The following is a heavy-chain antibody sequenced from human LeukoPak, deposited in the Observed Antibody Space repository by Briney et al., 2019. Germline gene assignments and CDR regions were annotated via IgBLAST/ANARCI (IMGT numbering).Heavy chain of an antibody. V-gene: IGHV3-48*01. Sequence: GGSLRLSCAASGFTFSSYSMNWVRQAPGKGLEWVAYISSSSSTIYYADSVKGRFTISTDNANNSVHLQMNNLRAEDTAVYYCARSLRNAFDIWGQGTMVTVSS. CDR2: ISSSSSTI. J-gene: IGHJ3*02. CDR3: ARSLRNAFDI. CDR1: GFTFSSYS. D-gene: IGHD3-3*01.